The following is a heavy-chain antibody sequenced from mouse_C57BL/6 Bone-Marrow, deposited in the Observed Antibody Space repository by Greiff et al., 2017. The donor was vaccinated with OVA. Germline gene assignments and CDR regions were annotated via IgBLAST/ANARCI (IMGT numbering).Heavy chain of an antibody. J-gene: IGHJ3*01. CDR3: ARSADYGSSPAWFAY. D-gene: IGHD1-1*01. V-gene: IGHV1-75*01. Sequence: VQLVESGPELVKPGASVKISCKASGYTFTDYYINWVKQRPGQGLEWIGWIFPGSGSTYYNEKFKGKATLTVDKSSSTAYMLLSSLTSEDSAVYFCARSADYGSSPAWFAYWGQGTLVTVSA. CDR1: GYTFTDYY. CDR2: IFPGSGST.